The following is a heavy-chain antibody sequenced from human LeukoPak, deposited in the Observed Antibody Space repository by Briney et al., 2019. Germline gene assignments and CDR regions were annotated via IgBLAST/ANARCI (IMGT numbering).Heavy chain of an antibody. D-gene: IGHD1-26*01. CDR1: GXTFSRYW. J-gene: IGHJ5*02. CDR3: ARAFIVGINWFDP. CDR2: INSDGSST. V-gene: IGHV3-74*01. Sequence: PGGSLRLSCAASGXTFSRYWIHWVRQAPGKGLVWVSRINSDGSSTSYADSAKGRFTISRDNAKNTLYLQMNSLRAEDTAVYYCARAFIVGINWFDPWGQGTLVTVSS.